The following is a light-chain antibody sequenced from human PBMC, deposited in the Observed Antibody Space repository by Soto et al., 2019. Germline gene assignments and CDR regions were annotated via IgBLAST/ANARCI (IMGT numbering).Light chain of an antibody. V-gene: IGLV2-23*02. CDR2: EVT. CDR1: SIDIGSYDL. J-gene: IGLJ1*01. CDR3: CSFEDFTCV. Sequence: SALTQHAPVSGSPGQSITISCTGTSIDIGSYDLVSWYQQHPGTAPKLIIYEVTKRPSGVSTRFSGSKSGNTASLTISGLQAVDEADYYCCSFEDFTCVSGTGTKGTVL.